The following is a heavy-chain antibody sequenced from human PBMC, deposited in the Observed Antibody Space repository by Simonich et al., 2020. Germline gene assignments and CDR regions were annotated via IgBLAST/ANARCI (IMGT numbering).Heavy chain of an antibody. Sequence: QLQLQESGPGLVKPSETLSLTCTVSGGSISSSSYYWGWIRQPPGKGLEWIGSIYYSGDTYYNPPLKSRVTISVDTSKNQFSLKLSSVTAADTAVYYCARHAGFAFDIWGQGTMVTVSS. CDR3: ARHAGFAFDI. V-gene: IGHV4-39*01. CDR2: IYYSGDT. J-gene: IGHJ3*02. CDR1: GGSISSSSYY. D-gene: IGHD6-13*01.